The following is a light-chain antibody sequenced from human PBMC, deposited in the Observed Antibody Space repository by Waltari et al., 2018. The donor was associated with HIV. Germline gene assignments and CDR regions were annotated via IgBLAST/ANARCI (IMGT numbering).Light chain of an antibody. CDR1: QSIDYSY. CDR3: QQYTRAPWT. CDR2: SAS. V-gene: IGKV3-20*01. J-gene: IGKJ1*01. Sequence: EIVLTQSPGTLSLSPGERATLSCRASQSIDYSYLAWYQQRPGQAPRLLIYSASTRAAGIPDRFSGSGSGTDFILTISRLEPEDCAVYYCQQYTRAPWTFGQGTKVEF.